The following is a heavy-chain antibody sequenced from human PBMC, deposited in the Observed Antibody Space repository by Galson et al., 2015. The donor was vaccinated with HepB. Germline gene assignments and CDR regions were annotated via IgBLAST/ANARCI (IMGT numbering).Heavy chain of an antibody. CDR1: GFTFNSYW. CDR3: ARTRGAAAGIFDN. V-gene: IGHV3-74*01. CDR2: INRDGSYI. J-gene: IGHJ4*02. D-gene: IGHD6-13*01. Sequence: FLRLSCAASGFTFNSYWMHWVRQVPGEGLGWVSRINRDGSYITYADSVKGRCTISRDDAKNTLYLQMNSPRAEDTALYYCARTRGAAAGIFDNWGQGSLVTVSS.